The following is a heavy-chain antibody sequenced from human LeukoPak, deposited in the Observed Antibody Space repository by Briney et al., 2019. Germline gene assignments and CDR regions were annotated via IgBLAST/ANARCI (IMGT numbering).Heavy chain of an antibody. Sequence: GGSLRLSCAASGFTFSSYSMNWVRQAPGEGLEWVSSISSSSSYIYYADSVKGRFTISRDNAKNSLYLQMNSLRAEDTAVYYCARGDPNSSASHPTFDYWGQGTLVTVSS. J-gene: IGHJ4*02. CDR2: ISSSSSYI. D-gene: IGHD6-25*01. CDR1: GFTFSSYS. CDR3: ARGDPNSSASHPTFDY. V-gene: IGHV3-21*01.